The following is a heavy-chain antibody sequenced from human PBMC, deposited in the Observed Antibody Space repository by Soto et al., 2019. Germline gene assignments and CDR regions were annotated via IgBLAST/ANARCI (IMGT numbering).Heavy chain of an antibody. V-gene: IGHV3-33*01. Sequence: QVQLVESGGGVVQPGRSLRLSCAASGFTFSSYGMHWVRQAPGKGLEWVAVIWYDGSNKYYADYVKGRFTISRDNSKNTLYLQMNSLRAEDTAVYYCARDAWNYGVGYYYGMDVWGQGTTVTVSS. CDR3: ARDAWNYGVGYYYGMDV. J-gene: IGHJ6*02. CDR2: IWYDGSNK. CDR1: GFTFSSYG. D-gene: IGHD1-7*01.